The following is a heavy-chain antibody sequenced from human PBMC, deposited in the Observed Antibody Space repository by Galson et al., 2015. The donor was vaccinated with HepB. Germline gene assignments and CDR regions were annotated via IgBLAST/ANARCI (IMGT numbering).Heavy chain of an antibody. J-gene: IGHJ4*02. CDR3: AKHDLYGDSSRGGSIDF. CDR1: GFTFTNYA. D-gene: IGHD4-17*01. V-gene: IGHV3-23*01. CDR2: VSGSGFRT. Sequence: SLRLSCAASGFTFTNYATNWVRQAPGKGLEWVSDVSGSGFRTSYADSVKGRFTISRDNSENIVYLHMSSLRADDTAVYYCAKHDLYGDSSRGGSIDFWGQGTLVTVSS.